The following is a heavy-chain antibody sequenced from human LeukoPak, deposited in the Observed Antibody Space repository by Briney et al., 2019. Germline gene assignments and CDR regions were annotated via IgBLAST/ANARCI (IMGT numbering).Heavy chain of an antibody. Sequence: PGGSLRLSCAASGFTFSSYGMHWVRQAPGKGLEWVAVISYDGSNKYYADSVKGRFTISRDNSKNTLYLQMNSLRDEDTAVYYCAKDLSPAAAWGQGTLVTVSS. CDR1: GFTFSSYG. CDR3: AKDLSPAAA. J-gene: IGHJ5*02. D-gene: IGHD6-25*01. V-gene: IGHV3-30*18. CDR2: ISYDGSNK.